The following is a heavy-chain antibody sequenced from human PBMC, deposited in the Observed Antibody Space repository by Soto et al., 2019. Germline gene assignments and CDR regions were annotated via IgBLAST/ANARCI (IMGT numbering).Heavy chain of an antibody. J-gene: IGHJ4*02. CDR1: GFAFSDYA. CDR2: ISGGSSVT. CDR3: AKVLSKNYYYPFDF. Sequence: GGSLRLSCAASGFAFSDYAMTWVRQAPGKGLEWVSTISGGSSVTYYGDSVKGRFTISRDNAKKTLFLQLNRLSAEDTATYYCAKVLSKNYYYPFDFWGQGTQVTVSS. V-gene: IGHV3-23*01. D-gene: IGHD3-10*01.